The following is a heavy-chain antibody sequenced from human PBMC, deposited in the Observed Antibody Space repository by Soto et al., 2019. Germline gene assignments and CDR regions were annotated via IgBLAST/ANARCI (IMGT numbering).Heavy chain of an antibody. CDR3: ASPLALRYFVWLLLL. CDR1: GGTFSSYA. Sequence: QVQLVQSGAEVKKPGSSVKVSCKASGGTFSSYAISWVRQAPGQGLEWMGGIIPIFGTANYAQKFQGRVTITPDKSTSTAYMELCSLRSEDTAVYYCASPLALRYFVWLLLLWGEGTLVTVS. D-gene: IGHD3-9*01. J-gene: IGHJ4*02. CDR2: IIPIFGTA. V-gene: IGHV1-69*06.